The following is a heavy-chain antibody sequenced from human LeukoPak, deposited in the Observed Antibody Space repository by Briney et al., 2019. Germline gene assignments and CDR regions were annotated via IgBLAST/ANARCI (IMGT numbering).Heavy chain of an antibody. D-gene: IGHD6-19*01. J-gene: IGHJ5*02. CDR2: ISSSSSSYI. CDR1: GFTFSSYS. Sequence: GGSLRLSCAASGFTFSSYSMNWVRQAPGKGLEWVSSISSSSSSYIYYADSVKGRFTISRDNAKNSLYLQMNSLRAEDTAVYYCARVPRGSSGWYSWFDPWGQGTLVTVSS. CDR3: ARVPRGSSGWYSWFDP. V-gene: IGHV3-21*01.